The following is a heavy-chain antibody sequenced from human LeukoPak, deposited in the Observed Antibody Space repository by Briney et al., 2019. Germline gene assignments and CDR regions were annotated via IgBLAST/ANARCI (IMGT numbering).Heavy chain of an antibody. D-gene: IGHD3-22*01. J-gene: IGHJ3*02. CDR3: AKSNGYGLIDI. V-gene: IGHV4-38-2*02. CDR1: GYSINSGYY. CDR2: IYHSGST. Sequence: SETLSLTCTVSGYSINSGYYWGWIRQPPGKGLEWIAIIYHSGSTYYNPSLKSRVTISVDTSKNQFSLNLSSVTAADTAVYYCAKSNGYGLIDIWGQGTVVTVSS.